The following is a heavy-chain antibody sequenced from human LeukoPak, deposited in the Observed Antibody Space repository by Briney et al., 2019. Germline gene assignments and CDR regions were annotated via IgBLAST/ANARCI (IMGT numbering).Heavy chain of an antibody. J-gene: IGHJ4*02. CDR1: GGSFSGCY. D-gene: IGHD2/OR15-2a*01. CDR2: INHSGST. Sequence: SETLSLTCAVYGGSFSGCYWSWIRQPPGKGLEWIGEINHSGSTNYNPSLKSRVTISVDTSKNQFSLKLSSVTAADTAVYYCAREYADWGQGTLVTVSS. CDR3: AREYAD. V-gene: IGHV4-34*01.